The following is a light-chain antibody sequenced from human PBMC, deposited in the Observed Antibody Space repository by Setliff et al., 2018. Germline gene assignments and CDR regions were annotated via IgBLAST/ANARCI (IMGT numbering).Light chain of an antibody. CDR1: SSDIGGYNY. J-gene: IGLJ1*01. CDR2: EVS. V-gene: IGLV2-14*01. CDR3: SSYASSSIPYV. Sequence: QSALAQPASVSGSSGQSITISCTGTSSDIGGYNYVSWYQQHSGKAPKLMIYEVSNRPSGVSNRFSGSKSGNTASLTISGLQAEDEADYYCSSYASSSIPYVFGSGTKVTVL.